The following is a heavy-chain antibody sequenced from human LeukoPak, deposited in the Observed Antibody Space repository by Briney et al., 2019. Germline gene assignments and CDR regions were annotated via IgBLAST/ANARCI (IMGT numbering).Heavy chain of an antibody. V-gene: IGHV5-51*01. D-gene: IGHD6-19*01. CDR1: GYSFTSYW. CDR2: IYPGDSDT. CDR3: ARRGSGWSNPFDY. Sequence: GESLKISCKGSGYSFTSYWIGWVRQMPGKGLEWMGIIYPGDSDTRYSPSFQGQVTISADKSINTAYLQRSSLKASDTAIYYCARRGSGWSNPFDYWGQGTLVTVSS. J-gene: IGHJ4*02.